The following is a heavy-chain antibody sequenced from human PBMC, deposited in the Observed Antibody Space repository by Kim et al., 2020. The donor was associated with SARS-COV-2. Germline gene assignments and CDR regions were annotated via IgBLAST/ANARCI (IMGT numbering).Heavy chain of an antibody. J-gene: IGHJ6*02. V-gene: IGHV4-34*01. CDR1: GGSFSGYY. Sequence: SETLSLTCAVYGGSFSGYYWSWIRQPPGKGLEWIGEINHSGSTNYNPSLKSRVTISVDTSKNQFSLKLSSVTAADTAVYYCARGNKTSHFYYYYYGMDVWGQGTPVTVSS. CDR3: ARGNKTSHFYYYYYGMDV. CDR2: INHSGST.